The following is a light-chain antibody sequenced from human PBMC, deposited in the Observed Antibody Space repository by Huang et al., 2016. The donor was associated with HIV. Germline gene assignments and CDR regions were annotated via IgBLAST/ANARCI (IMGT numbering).Light chain of an antibody. CDR2: GAS. J-gene: IGKJ1*01. CDR3: QQYSNWPPVT. Sequence: EIVMTQSPATLSVSPGEKATLSCRASQSVSSNLAWYQQRPGQAPRLLIYGASTRVTGISARFSGSGSGTEFTLTISSLQSEDFAVYYCQQYSNWPPVTFGQGTKVEMK. V-gene: IGKV3-15*01. CDR1: QSVSSN.